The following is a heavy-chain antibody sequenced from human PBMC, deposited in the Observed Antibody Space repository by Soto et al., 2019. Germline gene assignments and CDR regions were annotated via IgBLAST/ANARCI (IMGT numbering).Heavy chain of an antibody. CDR1: GFTFSGSA. V-gene: IGHV3-73*01. CDR3: TSSGSVMLNSGGYYMDV. Sequence: EVQLVESGGGLVQPGGSLKLSCAASGFTFSGSAMHWVRQASGKGLEWVGRIRSKAYTYATAYAASVKGRFTISRDDSTNTAYLQMHSLTSEDTAVYYCTSSGSVMLNSGGYYMDVWGKGTTVTVSS. D-gene: IGHD2-21*01. J-gene: IGHJ6*03. CDR2: IRSKAYTYAT.